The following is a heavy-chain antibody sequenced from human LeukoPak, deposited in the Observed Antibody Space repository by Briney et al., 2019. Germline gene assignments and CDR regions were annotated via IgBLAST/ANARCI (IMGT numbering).Heavy chain of an antibody. CDR1: VYTFNDYY. D-gene: IGHD3-10*01. CDR2: INPNSGGT. V-gene: IGHV1-2*02. J-gene: IGHJ4*02. Sequence: ASVHVPCQASVYTFNDYYMHWLRQAPGQGLEGMGWINPNSGGTNYAPKFQGRVTITRDTSISTAYMELSRLRSDDTAVYYCARGSAVVGGVGPLFDYWGQGTLVTVSS. CDR3: ARGSAVVGGVGPLFDY.